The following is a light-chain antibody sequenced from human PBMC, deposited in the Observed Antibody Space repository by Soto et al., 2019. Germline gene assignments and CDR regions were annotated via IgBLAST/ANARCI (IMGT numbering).Light chain of an antibody. CDR3: QQFGSAPRT. Sequence: EIVLTQSPGTLSLSPGERVTLSCRASQTLSSNFLAWYQQRPGQAPSLLIYGAANRDPGVPDRFSGGGSGTDFTLTISRLEPEDFAVYYCQQFGSAPRTFGQGTKVEIK. J-gene: IGKJ1*01. CDR2: GAA. V-gene: IGKV3-20*01. CDR1: QTLSSNF.